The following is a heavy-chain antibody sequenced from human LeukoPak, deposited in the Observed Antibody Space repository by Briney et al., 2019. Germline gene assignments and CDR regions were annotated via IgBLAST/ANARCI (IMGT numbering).Heavy chain of an antibody. J-gene: IGHJ4*02. CDR3: ARDYGSHGEYFDY. CDR2: VSSDGGTT. V-gene: IGHV3-48*02. Sequence: GGSLRLSCAASGFIFSDYNMNWVRQAPGKGLEWVSYVSSDGGTTYYADSVKGRFTISRDNAQKSVYLRMDSPRDEDTAVYYCARDYGSHGEYFDYWGQGALVTVSS. CDR1: GFIFSDYN. D-gene: IGHD3-10*01.